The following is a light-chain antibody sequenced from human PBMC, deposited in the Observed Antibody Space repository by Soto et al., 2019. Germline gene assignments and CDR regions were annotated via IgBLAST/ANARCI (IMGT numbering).Light chain of an antibody. CDR3: QQSYSTPWT. CDR2: WAS. J-gene: IGKJ1*01. CDR1: QSVLYSSNNKNY. V-gene: IGKV4-1*01. Sequence: DIVMTXXXXXLXVSLGERATINCKSSQSVLYSSNNKNYLAWYQQKPGQPPKLLIYWASTRESGVPDRFSGSESGTDFTLTISSLKAEDVAVYYRQQSYSTPWTFGQGTAVEIK.